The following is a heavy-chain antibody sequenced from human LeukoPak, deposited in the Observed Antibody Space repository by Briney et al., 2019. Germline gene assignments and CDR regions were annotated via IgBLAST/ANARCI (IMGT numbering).Heavy chain of an antibody. CDR2: IYTSGYT. CDR3: ANSIDFDYGDYYFDY. J-gene: IGHJ4*02. CDR1: GDSLSSSY. Sequence: SETLSLTCTVSGDSLSSSYWSWVRQPAGKGLVWIGRIYTSGYTNYNPSLKGRVTMSVDTSKNQFSLKLSSVTAADTAVYYCANSIDFDYGDYYFDYWGQGALVTISS. V-gene: IGHV4-4*07. D-gene: IGHD4-17*01.